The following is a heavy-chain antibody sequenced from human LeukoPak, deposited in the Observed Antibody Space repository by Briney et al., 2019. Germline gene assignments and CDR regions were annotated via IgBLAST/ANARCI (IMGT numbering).Heavy chain of an antibody. CDR2: IYYSGST. CDR1: GGSISRYY. Sequence: PSETLSLTCTVSGGSISRYYWSWIRQPPGKGLEWIGYIYYSGSTNYNPSLKSRVTISVDTSKNQFSLKLSSVTAADTAVYYCAGSSSWDIPQFDYWGQGTLVTVSS. CDR3: AGSSSWDIPQFDY. J-gene: IGHJ4*02. D-gene: IGHD6-13*01. V-gene: IGHV4-59*01.